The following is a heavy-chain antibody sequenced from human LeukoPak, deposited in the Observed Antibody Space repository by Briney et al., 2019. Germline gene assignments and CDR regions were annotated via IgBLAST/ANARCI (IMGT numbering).Heavy chain of an antibody. V-gene: IGHV1-46*01. CDR3: ARARGTSSWDTGVFQH. Sequence: GASVKVSYKASGYTFTSYYMHWVRQAPGQGLGWMGIINPSGGSTSYAQKFQGRVTMTRDTSTSTVYMELSSLRSEDTAVYYCARARGTSSWDTGVFQHWGQGTLVTVSS. CDR1: GYTFTSYY. D-gene: IGHD6-13*01. CDR2: INPSGGST. J-gene: IGHJ1*01.